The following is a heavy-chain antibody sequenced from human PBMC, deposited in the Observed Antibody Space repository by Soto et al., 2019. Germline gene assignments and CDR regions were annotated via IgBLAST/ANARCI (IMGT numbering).Heavy chain of an antibody. V-gene: IGHV3-23*01. CDR1: GLTVGSSA. Sequence: EVRLLESGGGLVQPGGSLRLSCAASGLTVGSSAMTWVRQAPGKGLEWISSLSGDGKATYYADSVKGRFTISRDISKNTLFLQMDCLRVEDTAIYFCARITRSWGQGTRVTVS. CDR3: ARITRS. J-gene: IGHJ5*02. CDR2: LSGDGKAT. D-gene: IGHD3-3*01.